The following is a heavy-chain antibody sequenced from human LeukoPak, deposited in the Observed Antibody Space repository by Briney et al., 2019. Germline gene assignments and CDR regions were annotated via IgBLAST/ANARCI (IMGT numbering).Heavy chain of an antibody. J-gene: IGHJ4*02. D-gene: IGHD5-12*01. CDR2: LYVSGAT. Sequence: PSETLSLTCSVSGGSISNYYWTWIRQSAGKGLEWIGRLYVSGATDYNPSLKSRVSISVDTSKNQFSLKLSSVTAADTAVYYCARAPDGYKLDYWGQGTLVTVSS. CDR3: ARAPDGYKLDY. V-gene: IGHV4-4*07. CDR1: GGSISNYY.